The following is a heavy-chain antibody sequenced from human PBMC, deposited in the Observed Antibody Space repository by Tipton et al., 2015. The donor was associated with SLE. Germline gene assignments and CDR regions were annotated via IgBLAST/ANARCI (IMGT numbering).Heavy chain of an antibody. J-gene: IGHJ3*02. CDR3: AREAEIGVVMMGAFDI. D-gene: IGHD3-3*01. V-gene: IGHV4-31*03. CDR2: IYYSGST. CDR1: GGSISSGGYH. Sequence: TLSLTCTVSGGSISSGGYHWSWIRQHPGKGLEWIGYIYYSGSTYYNPSLKSRVTISVDTSKKQFSLKLSSVTAADTAVYYCAREAEIGVVMMGAFDIWGQGTMVTVSS.